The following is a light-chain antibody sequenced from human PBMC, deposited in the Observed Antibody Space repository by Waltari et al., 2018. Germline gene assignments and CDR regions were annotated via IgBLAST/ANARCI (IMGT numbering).Light chain of an antibody. V-gene: IGKV3-20*01. CDR3: QHYGASSMYT. J-gene: IGKJ2*01. CDR2: GAS. Sequence: EVVLTQSPGTLSLSPGERATVSCRASQSVSLSSLAWYQQKPGQAPSLLIYGASSRATGLPDRFSGSGSGTDFTLTISRLEPEDFAVYYCQHYGASSMYTFGQGTKLEI. CDR1: QSVSLSS.